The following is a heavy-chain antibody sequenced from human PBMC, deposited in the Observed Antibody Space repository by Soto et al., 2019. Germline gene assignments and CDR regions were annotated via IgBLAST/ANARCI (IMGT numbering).Heavy chain of an antibody. CDR3: ARGQFLSVGYYGSETGTAYSDY. J-gene: IGHJ4*02. CDR2: IYPSGST. Sequence: SETLSLTCTVSAGSISGYYWNWVRLPAGKGLEWIGRIYPSGSTNYNPSLKSRVTMLVDTTKNQFSLKLMSVTPADTAVYYWARGQFLSVGYYGSETGTAYSDYWGQGTLVTVSS. V-gene: IGHV4-4*07. CDR1: AGSISGYY. D-gene: IGHD3-10*01.